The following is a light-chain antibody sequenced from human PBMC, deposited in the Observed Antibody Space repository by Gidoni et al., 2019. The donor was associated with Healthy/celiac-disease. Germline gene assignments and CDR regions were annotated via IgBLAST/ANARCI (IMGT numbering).Light chain of an antibody. CDR2: DAS. CDR1: QSVSSS. J-gene: IGKJ4*01. CDR3: QQRSNWHPSLT. V-gene: IGKV3-11*01. Sequence: EIVLTQSPATLSLSPGERATLSCRASQSVSSSLAWYQQKPGQAPRLLIYDASNRATGSPARFSGSGSGTDFTLTISSLEPEDFAVYYCQQRSNWHPSLTFGGGTKVEIK.